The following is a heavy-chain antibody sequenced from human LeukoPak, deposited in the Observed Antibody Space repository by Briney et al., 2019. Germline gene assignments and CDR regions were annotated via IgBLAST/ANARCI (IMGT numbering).Heavy chain of an antibody. CDR3: ARDGESRTMDFDS. Sequence: ASVKVSCKASGYTFSGYYMHWVRQAPGQGLEWMGWISAYNGNTNYAQKLQGRLTMTTDTSTNTAYMELRSLRSDDTAVYYCARDGESRTMDFDSWGQGTLVTVSS. CDR1: GYTFSGYY. CDR2: ISAYNGNT. D-gene: IGHD1-1*01. J-gene: IGHJ4*02. V-gene: IGHV1-18*04.